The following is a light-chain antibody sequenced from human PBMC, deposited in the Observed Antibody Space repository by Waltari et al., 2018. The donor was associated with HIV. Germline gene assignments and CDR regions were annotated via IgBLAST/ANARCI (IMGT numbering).Light chain of an antibody. CDR2: DNN. J-gene: IGLJ3*02. V-gene: IGLV1-51*01. CDR3: ATWDASLSAWV. Sequence: QSVLTQPPSVSAAPGQKVTLSCSGNRYNIGDNYVSWHQHVPGKAPKVLSYDNNKRPSGTPARFFGAKSGTSAPLDIIGLQTGDEADYYGATWDASLSAWVFGGGTKLTVL. CDR1: RYNIGDNY.